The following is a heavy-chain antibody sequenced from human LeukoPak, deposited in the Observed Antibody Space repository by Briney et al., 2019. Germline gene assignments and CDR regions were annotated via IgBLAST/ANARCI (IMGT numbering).Heavy chain of an antibody. Sequence: SVKVSCKASGGTFNTYTITWVRQAPGQGLEWMGGIIPLFGTANFAQRFQGRVTLTTDESTSTAYMELSSLISEDTAIYYCARVDRYHFYLDVWGKGPRSPSP. V-gene: IGHV1-69*05. CDR3: ARVDRYHFYLDV. J-gene: IGHJ6*03. CDR1: GGTFNTYT. CDR2: IIPLFGTA.